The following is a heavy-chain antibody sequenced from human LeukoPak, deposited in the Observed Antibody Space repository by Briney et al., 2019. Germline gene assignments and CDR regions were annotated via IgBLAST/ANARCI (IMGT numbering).Heavy chain of an antibody. Sequence: GASVKVSCKASGYTFTSYDINWVRQATGQGLEWMGWISAYNGNTNYAQKLQGRVTMTTDTSTSTAYMELRSLRSDDTAVYYCARNPVLEWLLPGWFDPWGQGTLVTVSS. CDR3: ARNPVLEWLLPGWFDP. CDR1: GYTFTSYD. J-gene: IGHJ5*02. V-gene: IGHV1-18*01. CDR2: ISAYNGNT. D-gene: IGHD3-3*01.